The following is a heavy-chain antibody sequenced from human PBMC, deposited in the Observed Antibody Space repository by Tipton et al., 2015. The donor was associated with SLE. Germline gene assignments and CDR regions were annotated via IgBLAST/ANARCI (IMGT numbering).Heavy chain of an antibody. V-gene: IGHV4-39*01. CDR2: IYYSGST. D-gene: IGHD6-13*01. J-gene: IGHJ4*02. CDR3: ARVGIAAALDY. CDR1: GGSISSSSYY. Sequence: LRLSCTVSGGSISSSSYYWGWIRQPPGKGLEWIGSIYYSGSTYYNPSLKSRVAISVDTSKNQFSLKLSSVTAADTAVYYCARVGIAAALDYWGQGTLVTVSS.